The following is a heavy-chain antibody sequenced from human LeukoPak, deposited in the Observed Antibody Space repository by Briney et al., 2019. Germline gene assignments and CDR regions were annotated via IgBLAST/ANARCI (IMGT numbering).Heavy chain of an antibody. J-gene: IGHJ1*01. CDR1: GGSFSGYY. CDR3: ARRSGYSYFQH. Sequence: SETLSLTCAIYGGSFSGYYWSWIRQPPGKGLEWIGEINHSGSTNYNPSLKSRVTISVDTSKNQFSLKLSSVTAADTAVYYCARRSGYSYFQHWGQGTLVTVSS. V-gene: IGHV4-34*01. CDR2: INHSGST. D-gene: IGHD3-3*01.